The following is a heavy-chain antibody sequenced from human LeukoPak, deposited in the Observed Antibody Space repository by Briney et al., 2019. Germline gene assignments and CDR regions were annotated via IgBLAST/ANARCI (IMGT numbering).Heavy chain of an antibody. CDR3: ARDRYSTIFGG. D-gene: IGHD3-3*01. CDR1: GFTFSSYW. J-gene: IGHJ4*02. CDR2: INSDGSST. Sequence: GGSLRLSCAASGFTFSSYWMHWVRQAPGKGLVWVSRINSDGSSTTYADSVKGRFTISRDNSKNTLYLQMNSLRAEDTAVHYCARDRYSTIFGGWGQGTLVTVSS. V-gene: IGHV3-74*01.